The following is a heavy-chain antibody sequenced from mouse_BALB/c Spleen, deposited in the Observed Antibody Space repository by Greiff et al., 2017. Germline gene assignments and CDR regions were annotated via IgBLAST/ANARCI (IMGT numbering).Heavy chain of an antibody. CDR1: GFTFSSFG. CDR2: ISSGSSTI. D-gene: IGHD1-1*01. J-gene: IGHJ4*01. V-gene: IGHV5-17*02. CDR3: ARWDTTVVEDAMDY. Sequence: EVQLVESGGGLVQPGGSRKLSCAASGFTFSSFGMHWVRQAPEKGLEWVAYISSGSSTIYYADTVKGRFTISRDNPKNTLFLQMTSLRSEDTAMYYCARWDTTVVEDAMDYWGQGTSVTVSS.